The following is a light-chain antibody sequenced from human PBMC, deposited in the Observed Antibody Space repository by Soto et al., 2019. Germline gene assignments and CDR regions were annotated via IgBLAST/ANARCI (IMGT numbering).Light chain of an antibody. V-gene: IGKV3-20*01. Sequence: EIVLTQSPGTLSLSPGERATLSCRASQSVRSSYLAWYQQKPGQAPRLLIYGASSRATGIPDRFSGSGSETDFTPTISRLEPEDFAVYYCQQYASSPRTFGQGTKVEIK. CDR2: GAS. CDR3: QQYASSPRT. J-gene: IGKJ1*01. CDR1: QSVRSSY.